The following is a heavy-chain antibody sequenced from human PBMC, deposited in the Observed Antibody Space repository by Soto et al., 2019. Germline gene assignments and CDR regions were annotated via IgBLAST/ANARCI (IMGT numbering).Heavy chain of an antibody. J-gene: IGHJ4*02. D-gene: IGHD1-20*01. Sequence: SETLSLTCTVSGGSISSGGYYWSWIRQHPGKGLEWTGYIYYSGSTYYNPSLKSRVTISVDTSKNQFSLKLSSVTAADTAVYYCARGHDPIVNYYFDYWGQGTLVTVSS. CDR2: IYYSGST. V-gene: IGHV4-31*03. CDR3: ARGHDPIVNYYFDY. CDR1: GGSISSGGYY.